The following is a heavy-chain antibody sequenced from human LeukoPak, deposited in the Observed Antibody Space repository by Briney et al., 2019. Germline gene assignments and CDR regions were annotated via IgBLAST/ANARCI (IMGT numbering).Heavy chain of an antibody. CDR3: ARACSSTSCYTGDY. Sequence: ASVKVSCKASGYIFTSYGISWVRRAPGQGLEWMGWISAYNGNTNYAQKLQGRVTMTTDTSTSTAYMELRSLRSDDTAVYYCARACSSTSCYTGDYWGQGTLVTVSS. CDR2: ISAYNGNT. J-gene: IGHJ4*02. CDR1: GYIFTSYG. V-gene: IGHV1-18*01. D-gene: IGHD2-2*02.